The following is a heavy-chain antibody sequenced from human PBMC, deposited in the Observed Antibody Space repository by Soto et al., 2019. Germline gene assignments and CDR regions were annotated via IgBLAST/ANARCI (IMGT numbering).Heavy chain of an antibody. Sequence: EVQLLESGGGLVQPGGSLRLSCAASGFTLSSYAMSWVRQAPGKGLEWVSGISVSGGSTYYADSVKGRFTISRDNSKNTLYLQLNSLRDEDTAVYHGAKDGGRSGGYVSWGQGTLVTVSS. CDR1: GFTLSSYA. V-gene: IGHV3-23*01. J-gene: IGHJ4*02. CDR2: ISVSGGST. CDR3: AKDGGRSGGYVS. D-gene: IGHD5-12*01.